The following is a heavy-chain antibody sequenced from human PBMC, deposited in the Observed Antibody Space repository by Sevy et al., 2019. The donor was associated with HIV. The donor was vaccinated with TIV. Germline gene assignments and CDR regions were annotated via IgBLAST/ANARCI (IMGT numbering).Heavy chain of an antibody. J-gene: IGHJ6*02. V-gene: IGHV1-18*01. CDR1: GYTFTSYG. Sequence: ASVKVSCKASGYTFTSYGISWVRQAPGQGLGWMGWISAYNGNTNYAQKLQGRVTMTTDTSTSTAYMELRSLRSDDTAVYYCARDIVVVPAAMITYYYGMDVWGQGTTVTVSS. CDR3: ARDIVVVPAAMITYYYGMDV. D-gene: IGHD2-2*01. CDR2: ISAYNGNT.